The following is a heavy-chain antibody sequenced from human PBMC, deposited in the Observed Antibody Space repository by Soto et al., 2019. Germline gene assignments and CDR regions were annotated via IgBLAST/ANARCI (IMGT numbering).Heavy chain of an antibody. D-gene: IGHD3-16*02. CDR3: EMGDNFVTPTPQDL. Sequence: QVQLVQSGDEVRKPGSSVKVSCKASGYIFVNYGIAWVRQAPGQGLEWMGWISPYSGNTHYASKVQGRLTMTTDTPASTAYRDLGRLPSNQPALYYWEMGDNFVTPTPQDLWGRGTTVAVSS. CDR1: GYIFVNYG. CDR2: ISPYSGNT. V-gene: IGHV1-18*01. J-gene: IGHJ6*02.